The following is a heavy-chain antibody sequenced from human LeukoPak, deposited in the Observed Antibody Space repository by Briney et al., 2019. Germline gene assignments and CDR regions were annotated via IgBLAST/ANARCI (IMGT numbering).Heavy chain of an antibody. CDR1: GYTFSNFG. CDR2: ISGNNDNP. J-gene: IGHJ4*02. Sequence: ASAKVSCKASGYTFSNFGINWVRQAPGQGLEWMGWISGNNDNPNYGQKFQGRFTVTTDSSTNTAYMGLRDLRFDDTAVYYCARDGTSTDDYWGQGTLVTVSS. CDR3: ARDGTSTDDY. V-gene: IGHV1-18*01. D-gene: IGHD2-2*01.